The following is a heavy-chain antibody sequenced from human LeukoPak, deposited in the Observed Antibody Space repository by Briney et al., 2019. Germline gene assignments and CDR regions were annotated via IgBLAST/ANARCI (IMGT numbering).Heavy chain of an antibody. D-gene: IGHD1-7*01. Sequence: SETLSLTCTVSGGSISSYYWSWIRQPPAKELEWIGYISYSGSTNYNPSLNSRVSISVETSKNQFSLKLSSVTAADAAVYYCARGNWSYASFWFDPWGQGTLVTVSS. V-gene: IGHV4-59*01. J-gene: IGHJ5*02. CDR1: GGSISSYY. CDR3: ARGNWSYASFWFDP. CDR2: ISYSGST.